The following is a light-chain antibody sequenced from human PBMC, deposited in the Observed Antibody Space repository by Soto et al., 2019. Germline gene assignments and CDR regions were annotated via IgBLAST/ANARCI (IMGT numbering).Light chain of an antibody. V-gene: IGKV1-33*01. CDR3: QQYENLPT. CDR1: QNINNY. J-gene: IGKJ5*01. Sequence: DIQMTQSPSSLSASVGDRVTITCQASQNINNYLNSYQQKPGRAPKLLIYDASNLEAGVPSRFRGRGSGTDFTFTISRLQPEDIATYYCQQYENLPTFGQGTRLEIK. CDR2: DAS.